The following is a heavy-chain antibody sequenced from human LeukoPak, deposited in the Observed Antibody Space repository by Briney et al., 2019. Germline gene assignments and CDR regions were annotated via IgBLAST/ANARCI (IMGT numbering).Heavy chain of an antibody. J-gene: IGHJ4*02. CDR1: GYSFTSYW. V-gene: IGHV5-51*01. CDR2: IYPYDSYT. Sequence: GESLKTFCYSSGYSFTSYWLGWVRQISGKGVELIVIIYPYDSYTIYSTSCQGHVTISADKYISTAYLQWSSLKASDTVMYYGARQSGSYYDYWGQGTLVTVSS. D-gene: IGHD1-26*01. CDR3: ARQSGSYYDY.